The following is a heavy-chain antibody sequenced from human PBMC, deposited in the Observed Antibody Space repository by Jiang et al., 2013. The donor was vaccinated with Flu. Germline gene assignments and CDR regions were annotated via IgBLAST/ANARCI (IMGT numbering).Heavy chain of an antibody. D-gene: IGHD3-9*01. Sequence: QLVESGGGVVQPGGSLTLSCVASGFTFSNYGMYWVRQAPGKGLEWLASIWYDGSNKYYADSVKGRFTISRDNSKNTRYLQMNSLRPEDTSVYYCATLRGSSYDSYLLDYWGQGTLVTVSS. J-gene: IGHJ4*02. V-gene: IGHV3-30*02. CDR1: GFTFSNYG. CDR2: IWYDGSNK. CDR3: ATLRGSSYDSYLLDY.